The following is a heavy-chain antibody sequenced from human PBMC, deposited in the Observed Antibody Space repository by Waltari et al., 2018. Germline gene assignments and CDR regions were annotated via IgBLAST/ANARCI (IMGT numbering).Heavy chain of an antibody. CDR3: AKQASSEVAAWFDY. Sequence: QVQLVESGGGVVQPGRSLRLSCAASGFTFSSYGMHWVRQAPGKGLEWVAVISYDGSNKYYADSVKGRFTSSRDNSKNTLYLQMNSLRAEDTAVYYCAKQASSEVAAWFDYWGQGTLVTVSS. V-gene: IGHV3-30*18. J-gene: IGHJ4*02. CDR1: GFTFSSYG. D-gene: IGHD2-15*01. CDR2: ISYDGSNK.